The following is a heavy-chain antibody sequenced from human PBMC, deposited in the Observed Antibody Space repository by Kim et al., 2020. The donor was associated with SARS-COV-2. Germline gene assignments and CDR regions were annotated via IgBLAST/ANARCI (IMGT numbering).Heavy chain of an antibody. V-gene: IGHV4-61*01. CDR3: ARRSSYRGIRQLNYYDSSGYSPGAFDI. CDR1: GGSVSSGSYY. CDR2: IYYSGST. J-gene: IGHJ3*02. Sequence: SETLSLTCTVSGGSVSSGSYYWSWIRQPPGKGLEWIGYIYYSGSTNYNPSLKSRVTISVDTSKNQFSLKLSSVTAADTAVYYCARRSSYRGIRQLNYYDSSGYSPGAFDIWGQGTMVTVSS. D-gene: IGHD3-22*01.